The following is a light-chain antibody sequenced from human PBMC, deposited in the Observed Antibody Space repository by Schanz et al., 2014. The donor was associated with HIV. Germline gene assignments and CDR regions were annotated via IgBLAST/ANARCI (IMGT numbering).Light chain of an antibody. J-gene: IGKJ2*01. CDR1: QSISSY. Sequence: EIVLTQSPATLSLSPGERATLSCRASQSISSYLAWYQQKPGQAPRLLIYDASNRATGIPARFSGSGSGTDFTLTISSLEPEDFAVYYCQLRSGRPPNYTFGQGTKVEIK. V-gene: IGKV3-11*01. CDR3: QLRSGRPPNYT. CDR2: DAS.